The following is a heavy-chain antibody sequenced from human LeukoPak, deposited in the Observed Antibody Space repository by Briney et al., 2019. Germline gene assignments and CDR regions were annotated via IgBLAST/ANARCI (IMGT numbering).Heavy chain of an antibody. CDR1: GLTFRNYA. CDR2: ICANDGNT. J-gene: IGHJ4*02. D-gene: IGHD2-15*01. CDR3: AKGSGSSCYSPCDY. V-gene: IGHV3-23*01. Sequence: GGSLRLSCAASGLTFRNYAMSWVRQAPGKGLEWVSVICANDGNTYYADAVKGRFTISRDNSKDTLYLHMDSLRAEDTAVYYCAKGSGSSCYSPCDYWGQGILVTVSS.